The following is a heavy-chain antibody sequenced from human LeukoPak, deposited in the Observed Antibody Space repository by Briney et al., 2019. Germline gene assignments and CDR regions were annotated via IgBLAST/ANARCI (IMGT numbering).Heavy chain of an antibody. CDR1: GGSFSGYY. V-gene: IGHV4-34*01. CDR3: ARGPGSGSYYGY. CDR2: INHSGST. D-gene: IGHD3-10*01. Sequence: SETLSLTCAVYGGSFSGYYWSWIRQPPGKGLEWIGEINHSGSTNYNPSLKSRVTISVDTSKNQFSLKLSSVTAADTAVYYCARGPGSGSYYGYWGQGTLATVSS. J-gene: IGHJ4*02.